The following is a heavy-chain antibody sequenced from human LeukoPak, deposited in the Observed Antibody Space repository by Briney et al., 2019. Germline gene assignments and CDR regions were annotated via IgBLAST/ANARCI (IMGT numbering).Heavy chain of an antibody. Sequence: SQTLSLTCALSGDTLSSNSAAWNWLRQSPSRGLEWLGRTYYRSKLYNDYAVSVKSRITINPDTSKNQFSLKLNSVTPEDTAVYYCARAPRGIFDYWGQGTLVTVSS. CDR1: GDTLSSNSAA. CDR2: TYYRSKLYN. V-gene: IGHV6-1*01. D-gene: IGHD3-16*01. J-gene: IGHJ4*02. CDR3: ARAPRGIFDY.